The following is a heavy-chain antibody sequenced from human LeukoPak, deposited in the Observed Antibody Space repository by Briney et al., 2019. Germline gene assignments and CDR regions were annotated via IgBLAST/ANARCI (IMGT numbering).Heavy chain of an antibody. V-gene: IGHV7-4-1*02. J-gene: IGHJ4*02. CDR3: ARDGRGYYDSSGPAFDY. CDR1: GYTFTSYA. D-gene: IGHD3-22*01. CDR2: INTNTGNP. Sequence: ASVKVSCKASGYTFTSYAMNWVRQAPGQGLEWMGWINTNTGNPTYAQGFTGRFVFSLDTSVSTAYLQISSLKAEDTAVYYCARDGRGYYDSSGPAFDYWGQGTLVTVSS.